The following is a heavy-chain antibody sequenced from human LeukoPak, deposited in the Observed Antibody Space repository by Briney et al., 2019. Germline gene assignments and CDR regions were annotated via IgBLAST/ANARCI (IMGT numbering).Heavy chain of an antibody. Sequence: GGSLRLSCEASGVTFSNYAMSWVRQAPGKGLEWVSATSGSGGSIFYADSVKGRFTISRDNSKNTLYLQMNSLRAEDTAVYYCAKDRAMVVAATGWFDPWGQGTLVTVSS. J-gene: IGHJ5*02. CDR3: AKDRAMVVAATGWFDP. CDR2: TSGSGGSI. D-gene: IGHD2-15*01. CDR1: GVTFSNYA. V-gene: IGHV3-23*01.